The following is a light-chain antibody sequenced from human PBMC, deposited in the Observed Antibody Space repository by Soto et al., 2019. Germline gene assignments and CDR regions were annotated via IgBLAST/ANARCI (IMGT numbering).Light chain of an antibody. CDR1: QSLLHSNGYNY. CDR3: MQALQTPRLT. V-gene: IGKV2-28*01. Sequence: EIVMTQSPLSLPVTPGEPASISCRSSQSLLHSNGYNYLDWYLQKPGQSPQLLIYSGSHRASGVPDRFSGSGAGTDFTLKISRVEAEDVGVYYCMQALQTPRLTFGGGTKVEI. J-gene: IGKJ4*01. CDR2: SGS.